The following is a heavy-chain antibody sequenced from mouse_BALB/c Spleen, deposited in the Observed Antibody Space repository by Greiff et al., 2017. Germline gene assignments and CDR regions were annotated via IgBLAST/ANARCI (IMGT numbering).Heavy chain of an antibody. V-gene: IGHV1-12*01. CDR3: ARGGDYDDAMDY. CDR1: GYTFTSYN. J-gene: IGHJ4*01. CDR2: IYPGNGDT. Sequence: QVQLQQPGAELVKPGASVKMSCKASGYTFTSYNMHWVKQTPGQGLEWIGAIYPGNGDTSYNQKFKGKATLTADKSSSTAYMQLSSLTSEDSAVYYCARGGDYDDAMDYWGQGTSVTVSS. D-gene: IGHD2-4*01.